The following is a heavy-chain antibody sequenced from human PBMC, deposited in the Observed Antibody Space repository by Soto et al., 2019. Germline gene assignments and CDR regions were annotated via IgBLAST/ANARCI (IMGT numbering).Heavy chain of an antibody. J-gene: IGHJ4*02. Sequence: PSETLSLTCAVSGASISGSYYYWAWLRQSPGKGPEWIGSVFYTDFTSYNPSLESRVSVSVDTSKSQFSLKLSAVTAADTAVYYCATSQKGYNWNYFDHWGQGALVTVSS. V-gene: IGHV4-39*01. D-gene: IGHD1-20*01. CDR1: GASISGSYYY. CDR2: VFYTDFT. CDR3: ATSQKGYNWNYFDH.